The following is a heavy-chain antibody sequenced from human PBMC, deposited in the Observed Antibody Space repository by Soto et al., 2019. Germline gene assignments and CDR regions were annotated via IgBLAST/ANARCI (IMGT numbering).Heavy chain of an antibody. D-gene: IGHD5-12*01. CDR1: GITFSSYG. CDR2: IYSDGLNT. Sequence: QVQLVESGGGVVQPGRSLRLSCVASGITFSSYGMHWVRQAPGKGLEWVPVIYSDGLNTYYADSVKGRFTISRDNSKSSLYMQINSLRAEDTAVYYCARDLWLRSRGYFDFWGQGTLVTVYS. V-gene: IGHV3-33*01. CDR3: ARDLWLRSRGYFDF. J-gene: IGHJ4*02.